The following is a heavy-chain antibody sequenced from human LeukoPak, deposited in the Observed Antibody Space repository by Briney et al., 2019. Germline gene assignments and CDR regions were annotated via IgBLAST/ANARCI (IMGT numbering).Heavy chain of an antibody. CDR2: IWYDGSNK. Sequence: GGSLRLSCAASGLTFSSYGMHWVRQAPGKGLEWVAVIWYDGSNKYYADSAKGRFTISRDNSKNTLYLQMNSLRAEDTAVYYCAREKQLVHSFDIWGQGTMVTVSS. V-gene: IGHV3-33*01. D-gene: IGHD6-6*01. CDR1: GLTFSSYG. J-gene: IGHJ3*02. CDR3: AREKQLVHSFDI.